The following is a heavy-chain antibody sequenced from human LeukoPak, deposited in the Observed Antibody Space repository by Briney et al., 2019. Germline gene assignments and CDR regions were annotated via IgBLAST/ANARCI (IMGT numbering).Heavy chain of an antibody. Sequence: ASVKVSCKASRYTFTGYYMHWVRQAPGQGLEWMGWINPNNSGTVYAQKFQGRVTLTRDTSNSTAYMDLSRLNSDDTAIYYCAREATIVAAGTAGIYFDSWGQGTLVTVSS. D-gene: IGHD6-13*01. CDR2: INPNNSGT. CDR3: AREATIVAAGTAGIYFDS. CDR1: RYTFTGYY. V-gene: IGHV1-2*02. J-gene: IGHJ4*02.